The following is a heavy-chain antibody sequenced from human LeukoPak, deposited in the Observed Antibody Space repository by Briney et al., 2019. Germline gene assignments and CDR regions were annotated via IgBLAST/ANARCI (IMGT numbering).Heavy chain of an antibody. CDR3: ARFCSGGSCYSGNFDY. Sequence: SETLSLTCTVSGGSISSYYWSWIRQPPGKGLEWIGYIYYSGSTNYNPSLTSRVTISVDTSKNQFSLKLSSVTAADTAVYYCARFCSGGSCYSGNFDYWGQGTLVTVSS. D-gene: IGHD2-15*01. CDR1: GGSISSYY. J-gene: IGHJ4*02. CDR2: IYYSGST. V-gene: IGHV4-59*01.